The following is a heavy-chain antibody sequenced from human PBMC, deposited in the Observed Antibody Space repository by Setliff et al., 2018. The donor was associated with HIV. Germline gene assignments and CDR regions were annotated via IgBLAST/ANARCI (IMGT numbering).Heavy chain of an antibody. CDR1: GYTFTGYY. V-gene: IGHV1-2*02. J-gene: IGHJ6*02. Sequence: GASVKVSCKASGYTFTGYYMHWVRQAPGQGFEWMGWINPNSGGTNYAQKFQGRVTMTRDTSISTTYVELSRLRFDDTAVYYCARGVYCSGGSCSWRDLRTYGMDVWGQGTTVTVSS. D-gene: IGHD2-15*01. CDR2: INPNSGGT. CDR3: ARGVYCSGGSCSWRDLRTYGMDV.